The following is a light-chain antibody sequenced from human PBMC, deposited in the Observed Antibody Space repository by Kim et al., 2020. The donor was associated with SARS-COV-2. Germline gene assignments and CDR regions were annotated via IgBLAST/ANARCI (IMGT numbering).Light chain of an antibody. CDR1: QSVRSRY. Sequence: SPGGIATPSCSASQSVRSRYLAWYQQKHGQTPRLLICGASSRAPGIPDRFSGSGSGTDFTLTISSLGPEDFAVYYCQQYHSAPITFGQGTRLEIK. CDR2: GAS. J-gene: IGKJ5*01. CDR3: QQYHSAPIT. V-gene: IGKV3-20*01.